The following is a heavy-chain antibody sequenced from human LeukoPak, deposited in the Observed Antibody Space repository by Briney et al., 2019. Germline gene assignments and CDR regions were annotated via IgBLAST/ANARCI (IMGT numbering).Heavy chain of an antibody. V-gene: IGHV4-61*02. CDR3: ASSYYYDSSGYYSFDY. Sequence: PSETLSLTCTVSGVSISSGSYYWSWIRQPAGKGLEWIGRIYTSGSTNYNPSLKSRVTISVDTSKNQFSLKLSSVTAADTAVYYCASSYYYDSSGYYSFDYWGQGTLVTVSS. CDR1: GVSISSGSYY. CDR2: IYTSGST. J-gene: IGHJ4*02. D-gene: IGHD3-22*01.